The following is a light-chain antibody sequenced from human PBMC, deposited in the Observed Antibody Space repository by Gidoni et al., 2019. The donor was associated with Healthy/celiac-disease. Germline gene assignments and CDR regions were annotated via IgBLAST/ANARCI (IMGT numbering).Light chain of an antibody. Sequence: EIVLTQSPGTLSLSPGQSATLSCRASQSISSSQLAWYQQKPGQAPSPLRYGASSRATGIPDRFRGSGSGTAFTLTISRLEPEDFAVYYCQHFGNFGGGTKVE. V-gene: IGKV3-20*01. CDR3: QHFGN. CDR1: QSISSSQ. J-gene: IGKJ4*01. CDR2: GAS.